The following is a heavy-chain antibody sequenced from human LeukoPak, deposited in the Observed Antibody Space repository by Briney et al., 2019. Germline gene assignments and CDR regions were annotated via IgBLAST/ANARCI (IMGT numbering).Heavy chain of an antibody. V-gene: IGHV3-23*01. D-gene: IGHD3-22*01. CDR3: AKDPYYDSNGFDY. CDR2: ITTGGNT. CDR1: GFTFSIYG. J-gene: IGHJ4*02. Sequence: GGSLRLSCAASGFTFSIYGMSWVRQAPGKGLEWVSGITTGGNTYNADSVRGRFTISRDNSKNTLYLQTNSLRAEDTAVHYCAKDPYYDSNGFDYWGQGTLVTVSS.